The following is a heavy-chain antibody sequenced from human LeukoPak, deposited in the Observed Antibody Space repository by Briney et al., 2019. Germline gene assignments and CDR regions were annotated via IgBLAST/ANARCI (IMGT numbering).Heavy chain of an antibody. CDR1: GFTLSNYN. Sequence: GGSLRLSCAASGFTLSNYNMNWVRQAPGKGLERVSYISSSSSTIYYADSVKGRFTISRDNAKNSLYLQMNSLRAEDTAVYYCARDFRVFADALDIWGQGTMVTVSS. CDR2: ISSSSSTI. J-gene: IGHJ3*02. CDR3: ARDFRVFADALDI. V-gene: IGHV3-48*01.